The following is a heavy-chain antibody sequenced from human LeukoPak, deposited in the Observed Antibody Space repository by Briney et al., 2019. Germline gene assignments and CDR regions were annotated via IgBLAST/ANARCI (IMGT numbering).Heavy chain of an antibody. CDR2: IYYSGST. D-gene: IGHD1-14*01. V-gene: IGHV4-61*05. CDR1: GGSISSSSYY. CDR3: TRAPRKAWFDP. J-gene: IGHJ5*02. Sequence: SETLSLTCTVSGGSISSSSYYWGWIRQPPGKGLEWIGYIYYSGSTNYNPSLKSRVTMSVDTSRKQFSLRLTSVTAADTAVYYCTRAPRKAWFDPWGQGTLVTVSS.